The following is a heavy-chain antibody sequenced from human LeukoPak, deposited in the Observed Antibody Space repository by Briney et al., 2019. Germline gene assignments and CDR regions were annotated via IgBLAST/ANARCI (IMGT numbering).Heavy chain of an antibody. CDR1: GFTFSSYE. CDR2: ISSSGSTI. D-gene: IGHD2-21*01. J-gene: IGHJ4*02. CDR3: ANRVTGLIEKSSIRIDY. Sequence: GGSLRLSCAASGFTFSSYEMNWVRQAPGKGLEWVSYISSSGSTIYYADSVKGRFTISRDNSKNTLYLQMNSLRAEDTAVYYCANRVTGLIEKSSIRIDYWGQGIMVTVSS. V-gene: IGHV3-48*03.